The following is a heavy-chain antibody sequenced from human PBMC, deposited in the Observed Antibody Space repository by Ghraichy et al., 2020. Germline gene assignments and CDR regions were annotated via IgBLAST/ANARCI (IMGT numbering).Heavy chain of an antibody. D-gene: IGHD3-9*01. J-gene: IGHJ5*02. V-gene: IGHV4-39*01. CDR1: GGSISSSSYY. Sequence: SQTLSLTCTVSGGSISSSSYYWGWIRQPPGKGLEWIGNIFYSGSTYYSPSLKSRVTISVDTSRNQFSLKLSSVTAAVTAVYYCARQPYYDILTGPLWRWFDPWGQGTLVTVSS. CDR3: ARQPYYDILTGPLWRWFDP. CDR2: IFYSGST.